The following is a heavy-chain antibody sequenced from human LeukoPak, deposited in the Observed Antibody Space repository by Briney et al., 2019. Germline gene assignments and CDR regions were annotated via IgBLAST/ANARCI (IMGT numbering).Heavy chain of an antibody. CDR2: ISTSGNSI. D-gene: IGHD2-2*01. CDR3: VRVRYCSSTTCYGGWFDP. Sequence: GGSLRLSCAASGFTFSSYEMNWVRQAPGKGLEWVSYISTSGNSIYYADSVKGRFTISRDNAKNSLYLQMNSLRADDTAVYYRVRVRYCSSTTCYGGWFDPWGQGALVTVSS. CDR1: GFTFSSYE. V-gene: IGHV3-48*03. J-gene: IGHJ5*02.